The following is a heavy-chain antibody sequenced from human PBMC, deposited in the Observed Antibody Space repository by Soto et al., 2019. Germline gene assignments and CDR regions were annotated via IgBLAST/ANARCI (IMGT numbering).Heavy chain of an antibody. V-gene: IGHV1-46*03. CDR2: INPSSGST. J-gene: IGHJ4*02. D-gene: IGHD6-25*01. CDR3: ARGVTISAAGCGPYY. Sequence: ASVKVSCKASGYTFTTYFIHWVRQAPGQGLEWMGVINPSSGSTFYAQKFQGRFTVTRDTSTSTVYMELSSLRSEDTAVYYCARGVTISAAGCGPYYWGQGTLVTVS. CDR1: GYTFTTYF.